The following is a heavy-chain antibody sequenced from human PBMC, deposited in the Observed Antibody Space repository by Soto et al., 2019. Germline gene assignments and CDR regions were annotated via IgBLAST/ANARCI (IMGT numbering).Heavy chain of an antibody. V-gene: IGHV4-30-4*01. J-gene: IGHJ4*02. D-gene: IGHD1-26*01. Sequence: LSLTCTVSGGSISSGDYYWSWIRQPPGKGLEWIGYIYYSGSTYYNPSLKSRVTISVDTSKNQFSLKLSSVTAADTAVYYCAREIRDSAWFDYWGQGTLVTVSS. CDR3: AREIRDSAWFDY. CDR2: IYYSGST. CDR1: GGSISSGDYY.